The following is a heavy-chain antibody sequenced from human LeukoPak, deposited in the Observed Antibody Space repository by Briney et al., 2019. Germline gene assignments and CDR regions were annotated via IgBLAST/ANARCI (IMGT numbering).Heavy chain of an antibody. CDR2: INTDGRST. CDR3: ARAPEMTTVDHFDY. CDR1: GFTFSTYW. D-gene: IGHD4-23*01. J-gene: IGHJ4*02. Sequence: PGGSLRLSCAASGFTFSTYWMHWVRQVPGKGLVWVSRINTDGRSTNYADSVKGRFTISRDNSKNTVYLQMNSLRAEDTAVYYCARAPEMTTVDHFDYWGQGTLVTVSS. V-gene: IGHV3-74*01.